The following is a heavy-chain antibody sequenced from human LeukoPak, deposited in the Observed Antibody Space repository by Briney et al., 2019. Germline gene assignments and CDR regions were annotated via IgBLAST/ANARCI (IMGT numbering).Heavy chain of an antibody. Sequence: SETLSLTSTVSGGSISSYYWSWIRQPPGKGLEWIGYIYYSGSTNYNPSLKSRVTISVDTSKNQFSLKLSSVTAADTAVYYCARERGYCSSTSCERGFDYWGQGTLVTVSS. D-gene: IGHD2-2*01. V-gene: IGHV4-4*08. CDR3: ARERGYCSSTSCERGFDY. CDR1: GGSISSYY. J-gene: IGHJ4*02. CDR2: IYYSGST.